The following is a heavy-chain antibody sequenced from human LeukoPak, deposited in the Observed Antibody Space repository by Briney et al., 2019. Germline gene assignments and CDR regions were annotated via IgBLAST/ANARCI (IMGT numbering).Heavy chain of an antibody. CDR1: GYRFTTYW. Sequence: GESLKISCKGSGYRFTTYWIGWVRQIPGKGLEWMGVIYPGDSDTKYSPSFKGQVTISADKSLSTAFLQWSSLKASDSAVYYCARRWSYGGFDIWGQGTTVTVSP. D-gene: IGHD4-23*01. CDR3: ARRWSYGGFDI. V-gene: IGHV5-51*01. CDR2: IYPGDSDT. J-gene: IGHJ3*02.